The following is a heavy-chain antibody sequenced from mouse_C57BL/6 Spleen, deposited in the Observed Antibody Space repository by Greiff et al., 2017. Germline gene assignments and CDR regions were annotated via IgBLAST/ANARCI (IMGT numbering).Heavy chain of an antibody. CDR1: GYTFTSYW. D-gene: IGHD2-1*01. Sequence: VQLQQPGAELVRPGSSVKLSCKASGYTFTSYWMHWVKQRPIQGLEWIGNIDPSDSETHYNQKFKDKATLTVDKSSSTAYMQLSSLTSEDSAVYYCAIFYGNYDYFDYWGQGTTLTVSS. CDR2: IDPSDSET. V-gene: IGHV1-52*01. CDR3: AIFYGNYDYFDY. J-gene: IGHJ2*01.